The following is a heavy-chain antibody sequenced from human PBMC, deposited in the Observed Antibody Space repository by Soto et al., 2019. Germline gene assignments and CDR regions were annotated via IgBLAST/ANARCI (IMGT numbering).Heavy chain of an antibody. CDR1: GFTFSSYS. D-gene: IGHD2-2*01. CDR2: ISSSSSYI. J-gene: IGHJ6*02. CDR3: ARDGRYCSSTSCPYYYYGMDV. Sequence: PGGSLRLSCAASGFTFSSYSMNWVRQAPGKGLEWVSSISSSSSYIYYADSVKGRFTISRDNAKNSLYLQMNSLRAEDTAVYYCARDGRYCSSTSCPYYYYGMDVWGQGTTVTVSS. V-gene: IGHV3-21*01.